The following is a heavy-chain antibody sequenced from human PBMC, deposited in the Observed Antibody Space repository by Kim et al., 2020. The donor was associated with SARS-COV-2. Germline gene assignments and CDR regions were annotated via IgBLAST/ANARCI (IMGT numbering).Heavy chain of an antibody. CDR3: ARRKHDYVWGSYRSNYFDY. Sequence: GESLKISCKGSGYSFTSYWIGWVRQMPGKGLEWMGIIYPGDSDTRYRPSFQGQVTISADKSISTAYLQWSSLKASDTAMYYCARRKHDYVWGSYRSNYFDYWGQGNLVTVSS. D-gene: IGHD3-16*02. J-gene: IGHJ4*02. V-gene: IGHV5-51*01. CDR1: GYSFTSYW. CDR2: IYPGDSDT.